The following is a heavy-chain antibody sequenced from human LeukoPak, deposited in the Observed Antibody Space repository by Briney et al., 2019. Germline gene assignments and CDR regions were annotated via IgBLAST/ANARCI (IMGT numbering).Heavy chain of an antibody. Sequence: GASVKVSCKASGYTFTSYGISWVRQAPGQGLEWMGWISAYNGNTNYAQKFQGRVTMTRDTSISTAYMELSRLRSDDTAVYYCAREGRGDCSSTSCEWSSFDYWGQGTLVTVSS. CDR1: GYTFTSYG. CDR2: ISAYNGNT. J-gene: IGHJ4*02. D-gene: IGHD2-2*01. V-gene: IGHV1-18*01. CDR3: AREGRGDCSSTSCEWSSFDY.